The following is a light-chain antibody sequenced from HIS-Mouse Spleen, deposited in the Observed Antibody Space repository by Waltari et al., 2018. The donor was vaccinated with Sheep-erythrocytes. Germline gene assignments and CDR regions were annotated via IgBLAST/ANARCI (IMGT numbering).Light chain of an antibody. Sequence: QSALTQPRSVSGSPGQSVTISCTGTSSDVGGYNYVSWYQQHPGKAPKLMIYDVSKRPSGVPDRFSGYKSGNTASLTISGLQAEDEADYYCCSYAGSYNHVFATGTKVTGL. CDR3: CSYAGSYNHV. V-gene: IGLV2-11*01. J-gene: IGLJ1*01. CDR2: DVS. CDR1: SSDVGGYNY.